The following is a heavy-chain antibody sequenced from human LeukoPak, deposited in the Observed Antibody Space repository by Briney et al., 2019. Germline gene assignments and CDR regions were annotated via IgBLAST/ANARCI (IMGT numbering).Heavy chain of an antibody. D-gene: IGHD3-10*01. V-gene: IGHV4-30-4*01. CDR1: GGSISSGDYY. CDR3: ARDDVTMVRGPSGGMDV. J-gene: IGHJ6*02. CDR2: IYYSGST. Sequence: MPSQTLSPTCTVSGGSISSGDYYWSWIRQPPGKGLEWIGYIYYSGSTYYNPSLKSRVTISVDTSKNQFSLKLSSVTAADTAVYYCARDDVTMVRGPSGGMDVWGQGTTVTVSS.